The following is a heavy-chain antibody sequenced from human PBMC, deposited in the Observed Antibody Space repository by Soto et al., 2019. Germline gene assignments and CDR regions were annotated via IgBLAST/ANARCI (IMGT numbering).Heavy chain of an antibody. V-gene: IGHV1-2*04. CDR2: INPNSGGT. J-gene: IGHJ4*02. CDR3: ARDLSVAGTTWGIDY. CDR1: GYTFTGYY. Sequence: QVQLVQSGAEVKKPGASVKVSCKASGYTFTGYYMHWVRQAPGQGLEWMGGINPNSGGTNYAQKFQGWVTMTRDTSISTAYMELSRLRSDDTAVYYCARDLSVAGTTWGIDYWGQGTLVTVSS. D-gene: IGHD6-19*01.